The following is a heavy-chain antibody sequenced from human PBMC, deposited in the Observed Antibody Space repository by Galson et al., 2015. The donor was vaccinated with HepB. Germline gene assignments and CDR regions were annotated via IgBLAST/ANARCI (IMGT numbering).Heavy chain of an antibody. D-gene: IGHD3-9*01. CDR3: ARAVFEAPPWVLRYFDWFGVYMDV. CDR2: MNPNSGNT. CDR1: GYTFTSYD. Sequence: SVKVSCKASGYTFTSYDINWVRQATGQGLEWMGWMNPNSGNTGYAQKFQGRVTMTRNTSISTAYMELSSLRSEDTAVYYCARAVFEAPPWVLRYFDWFGVYMDVWGKGTTVTVSS. V-gene: IGHV1-8*01. J-gene: IGHJ6*03.